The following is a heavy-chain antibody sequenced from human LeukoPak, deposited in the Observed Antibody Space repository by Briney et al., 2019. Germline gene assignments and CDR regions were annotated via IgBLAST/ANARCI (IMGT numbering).Heavy chain of an antibody. V-gene: IGHV3-74*01. J-gene: IGHJ4*02. Sequence: GGSLRVSCAASGFSFSTTWMHWVRQAPGKGLVWVSRINSDGSSTIYADSVKGRFTISRDNAKNTLYLQMNSLRVEDTAVYYCAKVKYSYGNYFDYWGQGTLVTVSS. CDR1: GFSFSTTW. D-gene: IGHD5-18*01. CDR3: AKVKYSYGNYFDY. CDR2: INSDGSST.